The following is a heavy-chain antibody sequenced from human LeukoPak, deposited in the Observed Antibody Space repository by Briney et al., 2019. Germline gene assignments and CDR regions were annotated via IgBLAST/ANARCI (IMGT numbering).Heavy chain of an antibody. CDR3: ARDRKAGGVGEFDP. J-gene: IGHJ5*02. D-gene: IGHD1-26*01. CDR2: VSDDGSNK. CDR1: GFTFSSYA. Sequence: GGSLRLSCAASGFTFSSYAMHWVRQVPGKGLEWVAAVSDDGSNKYYLDSVKGRFTISRDNSKNTLSLQMSSLKAEDTSIFYCARDRKAGGVGEFDPWGQGTLVTVSS. V-gene: IGHV3-30*04.